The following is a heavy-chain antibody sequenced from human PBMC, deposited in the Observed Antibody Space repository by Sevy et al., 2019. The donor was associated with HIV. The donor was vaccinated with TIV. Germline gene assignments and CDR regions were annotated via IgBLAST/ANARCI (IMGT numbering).Heavy chain of an antibody. J-gene: IGHJ3*02. D-gene: IGHD6-19*01. CDR1: EFTFDDYA. CDR2: ISWNSGSI. V-gene: IGHV3-9*01. Sequence: GGSLRLSCVASEFTFDDYAMHWVRQAPGKGLEWVSGISWNSGSIGYADSVKGRFTISRDNAKNSLYLQLNSLRAEDTALYYCAKDTSPIAVDDGAFDIWGQGTMVTVSS. CDR3: AKDTSPIAVDDGAFDI.